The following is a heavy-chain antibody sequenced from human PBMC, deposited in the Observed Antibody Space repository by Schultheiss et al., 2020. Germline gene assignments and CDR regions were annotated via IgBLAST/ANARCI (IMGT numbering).Heavy chain of an antibody. CDR2: INHSGST. CDR1: GGSFSDYS. J-gene: IGHJ4*02. D-gene: IGHD4-17*01. Sequence: SETLSLTCAVYGGSFSDYSWTWIRQPPGKGLEWIGEINHSGSTNYNPSLKSRVTISVDTSKNQFSLKLSSVTAADTAVYYCARSWSSVTTAEIDYWGQGTLVTVSS. V-gene: IGHV4-34*01. CDR3: ARSWSSVTTAEIDY.